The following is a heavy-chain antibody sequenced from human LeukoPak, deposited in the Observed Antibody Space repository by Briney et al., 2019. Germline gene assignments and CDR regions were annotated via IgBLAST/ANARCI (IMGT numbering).Heavy chain of an antibody. CDR2: IYPGDSDT. CDR3: ARQIPALVRDTFDI. Sequence: GESLKISWKGSGYSFPSYWIGWVHQMPGKGLEWMGIIYPGDSDTRYSPSFQGQVTMSADKSISTAYLQWSSLKASDTAMYYCARQIPALVRDTFDIWGQGTMVTVSS. V-gene: IGHV5-51*07. CDR1: GYSFPSYW. J-gene: IGHJ3*02. D-gene: IGHD6-13*01.